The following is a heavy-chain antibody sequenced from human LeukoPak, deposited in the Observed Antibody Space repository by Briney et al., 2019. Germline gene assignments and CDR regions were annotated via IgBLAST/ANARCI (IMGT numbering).Heavy chain of an antibody. D-gene: IGHD1-26*01. J-gene: IGHJ6*03. CDR1: GFTFSSYW. CDR3: ARVLLRAWEPHYYYMDV. Sequence: PGGSLRLSCAASGFTFSSYWMSWVRQAPGKGLEWVANIKQDGSEKHYVDSVKGRFTISRDNAKNSLYLQMNSLRAEDTAVYYCARVLLRAWEPHYYYMDVWGKGTTVTVSS. V-gene: IGHV3-7*01. CDR2: IKQDGSEK.